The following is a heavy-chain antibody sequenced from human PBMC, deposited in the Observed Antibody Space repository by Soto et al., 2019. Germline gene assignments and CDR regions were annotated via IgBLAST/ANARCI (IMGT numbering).Heavy chain of an antibody. J-gene: IGHJ5*02. CDR3: AIGGPVIAVTDTRDSWFDT. V-gene: IGHV1-69*02. Sequence: QVQLVQSGAEVKKPGSSVKVSCTSSGVTFRTYSINWLQQAHGQELEWMGRIIPILDMTNYAEKFQGGVTITADKSTRTAYMELNSLRSEDMAMYYCAIGGPVIAVTDTRDSWFDTWGQGTLVTVSS. D-gene: IGHD6-19*01. CDR1: GVTFRTYS. CDR2: IIPILDMT.